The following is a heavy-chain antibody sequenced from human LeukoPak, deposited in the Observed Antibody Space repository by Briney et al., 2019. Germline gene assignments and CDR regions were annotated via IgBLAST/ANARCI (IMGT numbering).Heavy chain of an antibody. CDR2: INSYGTI. Sequence: GGSLRLSCAASRFRFSAYEGNWVRQAPGKGLEWISHINSYGTIYYADSVKGRFTISRDNAKNLLFLQMNSLRVEDTAIYYCASSLSGVWGPVDGYWGRGTLVTVSS. J-gene: IGHJ4*02. CDR1: RFRFSAYE. D-gene: IGHD5/OR15-5a*01. V-gene: IGHV3-48*03. CDR3: ASSLSGVWGPVDGY.